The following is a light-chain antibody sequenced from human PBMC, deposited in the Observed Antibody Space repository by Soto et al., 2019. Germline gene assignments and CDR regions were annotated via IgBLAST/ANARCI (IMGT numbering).Light chain of an antibody. Sequence: LTQPPSVSVAPGQTSRISCGGNDIASKSVHWSQQKPGQAPVLVVYDDNDRPSGIPERLSGSNSGDTATLTISRVEAGDEAEYYCQVWDSSSDNYVFGSGTKLTVL. J-gene: IGLJ1*01. CDR2: DDN. CDR1: DIASKS. CDR3: QVWDSSSDNYV. V-gene: IGLV3-21*02.